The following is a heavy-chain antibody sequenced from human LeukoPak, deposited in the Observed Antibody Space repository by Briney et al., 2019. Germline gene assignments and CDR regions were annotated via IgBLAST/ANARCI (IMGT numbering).Heavy chain of an antibody. Sequence: GGSLRLSCAASGFTFSTYSMAWVRQAPGKGLEWVSSISPDSNYIYYADSLKGRFTISRDNAKISLYLRMNSLRADDTAVYYCARVALGVAGVLTFDYWGRGTLVIVSS. CDR1: GFTFSTYS. J-gene: IGHJ4*02. V-gene: IGHV3-21*01. CDR3: ARVALGVAGVLTFDY. CDR2: ISPDSNYI. D-gene: IGHD6-19*01.